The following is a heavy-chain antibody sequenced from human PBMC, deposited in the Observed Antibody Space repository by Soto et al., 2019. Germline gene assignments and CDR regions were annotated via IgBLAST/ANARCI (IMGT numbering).Heavy chain of an antibody. CDR2: ISSTSYYI. Sequence: EVQLVESGGGLVKPGGSLRLSCAASGFTFSTYTMNWVRQVPGTGLEWVSSISSTSYYIYYADSVKGRFTISRDNAKNSPSLQMNRLRVEDTAVYYCARDRAGDGYTVAVDGGQGTRVTVSS. CDR1: GFTFSTYT. D-gene: IGHD5-12*01. CDR3: ARDRAGDGYTVAVD. V-gene: IGHV3-21*01. J-gene: IGHJ4*02.